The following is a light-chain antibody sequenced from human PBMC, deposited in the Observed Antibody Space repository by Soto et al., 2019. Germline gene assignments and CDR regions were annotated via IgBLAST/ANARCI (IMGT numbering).Light chain of an antibody. V-gene: IGLV2-23*02. CDR1: SSDVGSYDL. J-gene: IGLJ1*01. Sequence: QSALTQPASVSGSPGQSITVSCTGTSSDVGSYDLVSWYQQHPGQAPKVMIYGVTKRPSGVSNRFSGNRSGNTASLTISGLQGEDEADYYCSAYTVSRTYVFGTGTKLTVL. CDR3: SAYTVSRTYV. CDR2: GVT.